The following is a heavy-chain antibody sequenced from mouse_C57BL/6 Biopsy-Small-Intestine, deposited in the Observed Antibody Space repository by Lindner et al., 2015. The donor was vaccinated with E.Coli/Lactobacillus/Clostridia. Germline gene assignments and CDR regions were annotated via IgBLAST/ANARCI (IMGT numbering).Heavy chain of an antibody. J-gene: IGHJ4*01. Sequence: VQLQESGAEVVKPGASVKISCKTSGYAFSSYWLNWVKQRPGEGLEWIGHIYPGDGDTNYNGDFKGKATLTADKSSSTAYMHLSGLTSEDSAVYFCVLGGHYAFDYWGQGTSLTVSS. CDR3: VLGGHYAFDY. CDR2: IYPGDGDT. D-gene: IGHD4-1*01. CDR1: GYAFSSYW. V-gene: IGHV1-80*01.